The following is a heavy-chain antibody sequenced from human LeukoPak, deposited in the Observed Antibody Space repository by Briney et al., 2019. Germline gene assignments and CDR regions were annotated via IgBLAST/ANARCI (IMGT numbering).Heavy chain of an antibody. CDR2: INSDETIS. V-gene: IGHV3-74*01. J-gene: IGHJ1*01. Sequence: GGSLRLSCAASGFTFSSYWMHWVRQVPNQGLMWVSRINSDETISEYVDSVNGRFTISRDNAKNTLYLQMNSLRVEDTAVYFCLYGGYCQHWGQGTLVTVSS. D-gene: IGHD2-15*01. CDR1: GFTFSSYW. CDR3: LYGGYCQH.